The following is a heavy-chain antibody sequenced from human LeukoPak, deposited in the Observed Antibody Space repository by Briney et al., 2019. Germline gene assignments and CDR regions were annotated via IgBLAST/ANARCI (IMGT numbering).Heavy chain of an antibody. Sequence: ASVKVSCKASGYTFTSYDINRVRQATGQGLEWMGWMNPNSGNTGYAQKFQGRVTMTRNTSISTAHMELSSLRSEDTAVYYCARGSPTQEWFDPWGQGTLVTVSS. CDR3: ARGSPTQEWFDP. CDR1: GYTFTSYD. J-gene: IGHJ5*02. CDR2: MNPNSGNT. V-gene: IGHV1-8*01.